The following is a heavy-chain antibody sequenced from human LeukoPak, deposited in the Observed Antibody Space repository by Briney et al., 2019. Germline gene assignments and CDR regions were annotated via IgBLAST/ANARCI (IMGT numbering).Heavy chain of an antibody. V-gene: IGHV3-23*01. CDR2: LSGSGGST. D-gene: IGHD2-2*01. CDR1: GFTFSTYA. Sequence: GGSLRLSCDASGFTFSTYAMSWVRQAPGEGLEWVSGLSGSGGSTWYADSVKGRFTISRDNSKNTVYLHMNSLRAEDTAVYYCAKFEGLCGSANTCYHFDCWGQGALVTVSS. CDR3: AKFEGLCGSANTCYHFDC. J-gene: IGHJ4*02.